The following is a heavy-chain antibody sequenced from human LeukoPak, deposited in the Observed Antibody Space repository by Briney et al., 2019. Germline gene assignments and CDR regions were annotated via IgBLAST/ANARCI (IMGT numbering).Heavy chain of an antibody. V-gene: IGHV3-30*03. D-gene: IGHD3-22*01. CDR1: GFTFNNYG. J-gene: IGHJ4*02. Sequence: GKSLRLSCAASGFTFNNYGMHWVRQAPGKGLEWVAVISYDGRNKHYPDSVKGRFTISRDISTDTLWLQMDSLRAEDTAVYYCARENYDSSGYPAGYFDYWGQGTLVTVSS. CDR2: ISYDGRNK. CDR3: ARENYDSSGYPAGYFDY.